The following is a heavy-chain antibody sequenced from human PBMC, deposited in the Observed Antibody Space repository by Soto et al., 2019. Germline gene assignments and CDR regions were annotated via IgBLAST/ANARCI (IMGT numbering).Heavy chain of an antibody. D-gene: IGHD3-10*01. V-gene: IGHV3-23*01. CDR1: GFTFDDYS. J-gene: IGHJ4*02. CDR3: AKDWARGFRYYFDY. CDR2: IGASGTIT. Sequence: VQLLESGGGLAQPGGSLRLSCVGSGFTFDDYSMSWVRQAPGKGLEWVSCIGASGTITYYAEAVKGRFRISRDNSKNTLYLEMNGLRAGDTATYYCAKDWARGFRYYFDYWGQGSLVAVSS.